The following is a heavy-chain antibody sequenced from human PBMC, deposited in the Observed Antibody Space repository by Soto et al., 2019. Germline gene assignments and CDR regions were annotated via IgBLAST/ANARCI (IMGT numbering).Heavy chain of an antibody. J-gene: IGHJ6*03. V-gene: IGHV3-64*01. Sequence: EVQLVESGGGLVQPGGSLRLSCAASGFTFSNYAMDWVRQAPGKVLEYVSGISSNGVGTYYANSVKDRVTISRDNSKNTLYLQMGSLRAEDMAVYYCARREQSDYYYMDVWGKGPSVTVSS. CDR3: ARREQSDYYYMDV. CDR2: ISSNGVGT. D-gene: IGHD6-19*01. CDR1: GFTFSNYA.